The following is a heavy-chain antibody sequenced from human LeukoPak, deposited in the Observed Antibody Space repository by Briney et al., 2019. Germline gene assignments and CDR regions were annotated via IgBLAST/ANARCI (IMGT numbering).Heavy chain of an antibody. Sequence: GGTLRLSCAASGFTFSSYGMSWVRQAPGKGLEWVSTVSGSGATTYYADSVNGRFTISRDNSKNTLYLQMNSLRAEDTAVYYCAKDSRYGYRWDYDYWGQGTPVTVSS. V-gene: IGHV3-23*01. CDR3: AKDSRYGYRWDYDY. CDR2: VSGSGATT. J-gene: IGHJ4*02. D-gene: IGHD5-18*01. CDR1: GFTFSSYG.